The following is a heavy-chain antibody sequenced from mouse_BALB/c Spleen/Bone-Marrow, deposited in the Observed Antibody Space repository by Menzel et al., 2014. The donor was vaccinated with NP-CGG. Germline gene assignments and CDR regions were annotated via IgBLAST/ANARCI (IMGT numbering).Heavy chain of an antibody. D-gene: IGHD1-1*01. Sequence: EVQGVESGGGLVQPKGSLKLSCAASGFTFNTYAMHWVCQAPGKGLEWVARIRSKSNNYATYYADSVKDRFTISRDDSQSMLYLQMNNLKTEDTAMYYCVREDYGRGFAYWGQGTLVTVSA. V-gene: IGHV10-3*03. CDR2: IRSKSNNYAT. J-gene: IGHJ3*01. CDR1: GFTFNTYA. CDR3: VREDYGRGFAY.